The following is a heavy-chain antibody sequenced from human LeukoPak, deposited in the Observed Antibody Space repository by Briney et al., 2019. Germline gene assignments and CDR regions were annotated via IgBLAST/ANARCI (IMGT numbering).Heavy chain of an antibody. CDR1: GFTFNDAW. D-gene: IGHD5-18*01. CDR2: MKSKADGGTI. Sequence: GGSLRLSCAASGFTFNDAWMSWVRQAPGKGLEWVGRMKSKADGGTIDYAAPVKGRFTISRDDSKNTLYLQMNSLRAEDTAVYYCARVVVTGYFDYWGQGTLVTVSS. CDR3: ARVVVTGYFDY. V-gene: IGHV3-15*01. J-gene: IGHJ4*02.